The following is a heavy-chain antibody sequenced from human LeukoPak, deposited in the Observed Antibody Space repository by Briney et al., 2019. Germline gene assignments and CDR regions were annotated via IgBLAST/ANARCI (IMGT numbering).Heavy chain of an antibody. D-gene: IGHD6-13*01. CDR3: ARDDRQLARGYFDY. CDR1: GFTFSSYG. Sequence: GGSLRLSCAASGFTFSSYGMHWVRQAPGKGLEWVAVIWYDGSNKYYADSVKGRFTISRDNSKNTLYLQMNSLRAEDTAVYYCARDDRQLARGYFDYRGQGTLVTVSS. J-gene: IGHJ4*02. CDR2: IWYDGSNK. V-gene: IGHV3-33*01.